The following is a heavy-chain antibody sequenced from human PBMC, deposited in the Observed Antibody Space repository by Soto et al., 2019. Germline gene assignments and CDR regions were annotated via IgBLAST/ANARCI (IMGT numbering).Heavy chain of an antibody. J-gene: IGHJ4*02. CDR3: ARRARGANFDF. V-gene: IGHV4-39*01. CDR1: GAFITSNSYY. CDR2: IYFSGTT. D-gene: IGHD3-16*01. Sequence: QLQLQESGPGLVKPSETLSLTCTVSGAFITSNSYYWGWIRQSPGKGLEWIGNIYFSGTTSYNPSLASRVTISVDTSKRQFSLRLSSVTAADTAVYYCARRARGANFDFWGQGTLVTVSS.